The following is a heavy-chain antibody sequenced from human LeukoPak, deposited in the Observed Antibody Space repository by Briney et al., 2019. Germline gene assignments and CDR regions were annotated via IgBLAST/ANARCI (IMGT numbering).Heavy chain of an antibody. V-gene: IGHV3-48*03. J-gene: IGHJ4*02. D-gene: IGHD2-2*01. Sequence: GGSLRLSCAASGFTFSSYEMNWVRQAPGKGLEWVSYISSSGSTMYYADSVKGRFTISRDNSNNTLHLQMNSLRAEDTAVYYCGRAMEVYQLLPDYWGQETLVTVSS. CDR2: ISSSGSTM. CDR1: GFTFSSYE. CDR3: GRAMEVYQLLPDY.